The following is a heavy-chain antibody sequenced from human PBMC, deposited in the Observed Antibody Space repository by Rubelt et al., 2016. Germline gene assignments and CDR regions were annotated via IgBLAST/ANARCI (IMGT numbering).Heavy chain of an antibody. J-gene: IGHJ5*02. Sequence: GGIIPILGIANYAQKFQGRVTITADKSTSTAYMELSSLRSEDTAVYYCARGDELELLIWFDPWGQGTLVTVSS. D-gene: IGHD1-7*01. CDR3: ARGDELELLIWFDP. CDR2: IIPILGIA. V-gene: IGHV1-69*10.